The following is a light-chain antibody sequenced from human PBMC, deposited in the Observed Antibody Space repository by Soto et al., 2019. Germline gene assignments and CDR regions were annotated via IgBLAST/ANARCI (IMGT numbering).Light chain of an antibody. CDR1: QSVSSNY. V-gene: IGKV3-20*01. CDR3: QQYGSSPWT. J-gene: IGKJ1*01. CDR2: DAS. Sequence: EIVLTQSPGTLSLSPGERATLSCMSSQSVSSNYLAWYQQKPGQAPRLLIYDASSRATGIPDRFSGSGSGTDFTLTISSLQSEDFAVYYCQQYGSSPWTFGQGTKVDIK.